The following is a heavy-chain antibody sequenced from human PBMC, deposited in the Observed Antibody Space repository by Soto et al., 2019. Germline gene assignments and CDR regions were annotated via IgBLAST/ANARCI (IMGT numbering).Heavy chain of an antibody. CDR3: ARAGMCRYCSGGSCYLEGYYGMDG. J-gene: IGHJ6*02. CDR1: GFTFSSYA. V-gene: IGHV3-30-3*01. D-gene: IGHD2-15*01. CDR2: ISYDGSNK. Sequence: QVPLVESGGGVVQPGRSLRLSCAASGFTFSSYAMHWVRQAPGKGLEWVAVISYDGSNKYQADSVKGRFTISRDNSKNTLYLQMSSLRAEDTAVYYGARAGMCRYCSGGSCYLEGYYGMDGWGQGTTVTVSS.